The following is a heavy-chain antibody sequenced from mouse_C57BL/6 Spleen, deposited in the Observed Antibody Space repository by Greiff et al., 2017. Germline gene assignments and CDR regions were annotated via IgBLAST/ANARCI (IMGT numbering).Heavy chain of an antibody. Sequence: VQLQQSGPELVKPGASVKISCKASGYTFTDYYMNWVKQSHGKSLEWIGDINPNNGGTSYNQKFKGKATLTVDKSSSTAYMELRSLTSEDSAVYYCARREVTRGFAYWGQGTLVTVSA. J-gene: IGHJ3*01. V-gene: IGHV1-26*01. CDR3: ARREVTRGFAY. CDR2: INPNNGGT. CDR1: GYTFTDYY.